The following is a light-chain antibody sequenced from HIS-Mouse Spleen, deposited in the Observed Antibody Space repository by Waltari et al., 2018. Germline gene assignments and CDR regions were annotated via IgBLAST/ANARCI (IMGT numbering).Light chain of an antibody. CDR1: SSNIGSTY. Sequence: QSVLTQPPSASGTPGQRVTIPCSGSSSNIGSTYVYWYQQLPGTAPKLLIYRNNQRPSGVPDRFSGSKSGTSASLAISGLRSEDEADYYCAAWDDSLSGPGVFGGGTKLTVL. V-gene: IGLV1-47*01. J-gene: IGLJ2*01. CDR3: AAWDDSLSGPGV. CDR2: RNN.